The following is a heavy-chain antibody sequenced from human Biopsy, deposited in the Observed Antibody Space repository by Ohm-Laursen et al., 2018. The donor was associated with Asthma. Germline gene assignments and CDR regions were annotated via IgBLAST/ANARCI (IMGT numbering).Heavy chain of an antibody. V-gene: IGHV4-34*01. D-gene: IGHD3-3*01. Sequence: TLTLTCCMYGLSSSCYYWTWIRQPPGKGLEWIGESDHRGNININPTLKSRVTISKEKSANEFSLKMRFVTAADTAIYYCARGPEWSGLDIWGQGTTVTVSS. CDR2: SDHRGNI. CDR3: ARGPEWSGLDI. J-gene: IGHJ6*02. CDR1: GLSSSCYY.